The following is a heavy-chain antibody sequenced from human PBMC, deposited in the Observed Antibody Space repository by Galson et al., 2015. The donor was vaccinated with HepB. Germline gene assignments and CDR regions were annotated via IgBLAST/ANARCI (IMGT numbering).Heavy chain of an antibody. V-gene: IGHV1-18*01. J-gene: IGHJ4*02. CDR2: ISAYNGYT. D-gene: IGHD6-13*01. CDR1: GYTFTSYG. Sequence: VSCKASGYTFTSYGISWVRQAPGQGLEWMGWISAYNGYTNYAQKLQGRLTMTTDTSTSTAYMELRSLTSDDTAVYYCARVRSSSRLPYFDYWGQGTLVTVSS. CDR3: ARVRSSSRLPYFDY.